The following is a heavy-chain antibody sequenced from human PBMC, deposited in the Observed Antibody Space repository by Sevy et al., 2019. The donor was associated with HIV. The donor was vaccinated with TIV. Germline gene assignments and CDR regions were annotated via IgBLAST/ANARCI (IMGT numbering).Heavy chain of an antibody. V-gene: IGHV3-72*01. CDR1: GFTFSDHY. D-gene: IGHD6-13*01. J-gene: IGHJ4*02. Sequence: GSLRLSCAASGFTFSDHYMEWVRQAPGKGLEWVGRIRNKADSYTTEYAASVKGRFTISRDDSKNSLYLLMNSLKTEDTAVYYCATHAGIAAAGSVFDYWGQGTLVTVSS. CDR3: ATHAGIAAAGSVFDY. CDR2: IRNKADSYTT.